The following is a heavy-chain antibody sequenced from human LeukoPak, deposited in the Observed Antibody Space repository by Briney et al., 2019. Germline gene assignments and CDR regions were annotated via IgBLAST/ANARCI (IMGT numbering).Heavy chain of an antibody. CDR1: GFTFTAYG. V-gene: IGHV3-33*03. D-gene: IGHD6-25*01. CDR2: VWVDGNNK. Sequence: GGSLRLSCATSGFTFTAYGLHWARQAPGMGLEWVAVVWVDGNNKFYADSVKGRFTISRDNSRSTLYLHMNSLRDDDTAVYYCAKAARLGPSHFDYWGRGTLVTVSS. CDR3: AKAARLGPSHFDY. J-gene: IGHJ4*02.